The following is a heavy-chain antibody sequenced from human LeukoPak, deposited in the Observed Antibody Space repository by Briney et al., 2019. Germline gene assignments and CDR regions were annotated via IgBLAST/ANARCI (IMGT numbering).Heavy chain of an antibody. D-gene: IGHD1-26*01. CDR3: ARDRELAALDP. CDR2: IYYSGST. V-gene: IGHV4-39*07. Sequence: KSSETLSLTCTVSGGSISSSSYYWGWIRQPPGKGLEWIGNIYYSGSTYYNPSLKSRVTISVDTSKNQFSLKLSSVTAADTAVYYCARDRELAALDPWGQGTLVIVSS. J-gene: IGHJ5*02. CDR1: GGSISSSSYY.